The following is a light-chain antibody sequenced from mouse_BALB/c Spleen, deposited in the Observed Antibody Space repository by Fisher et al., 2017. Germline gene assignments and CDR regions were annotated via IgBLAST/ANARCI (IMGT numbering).Light chain of an antibody. J-gene: IGKJ4*01. CDR3: QQWSSNLT. CDR2: LTS. CDR1: SSVSY. V-gene: IGKV4-68*01. Sequence: IVLTQTPAIMSASPGEKVTMTCSASSSVSYMYWYQQKPRSSPKPWIYLTSNLASGVPARFSGSGSGTSYSLTISSMEAEDAATYYCQQWSSNLTFGSGTKLEIK.